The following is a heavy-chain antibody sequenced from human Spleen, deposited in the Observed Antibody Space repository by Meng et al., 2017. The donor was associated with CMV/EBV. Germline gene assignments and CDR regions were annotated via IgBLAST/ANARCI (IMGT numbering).Heavy chain of an antibody. V-gene: IGHV3-20*04. J-gene: IGHJ6*02. Sequence: GESLKISCAASGFSFSSYAMHWVRQAPGKGLEWVSSINWNGGRTGYADSVKGRFTISRDNAKDSLYLQMNSLRAEDTALYYCAKELTTVVDFYYYGMDVWCQGTTVTVSS. D-gene: IGHD4-23*01. CDR3: AKELTTVVDFYYYGMDV. CDR1: GFSFSSYA. CDR2: INWNGGRT.